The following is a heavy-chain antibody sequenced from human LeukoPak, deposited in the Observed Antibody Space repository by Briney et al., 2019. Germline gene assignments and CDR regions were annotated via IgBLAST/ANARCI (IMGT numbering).Heavy chain of an antibody. V-gene: IGHV3-74*01. D-gene: IGHD6-19*01. CDR1: GFTFSTYW. CDR3: VRGQWVENYFDY. CDR2: INNDGSRT. Sequence: GGSLRLSCAASGFTFSTYWMHWVRQVPGKGLVWVSRINNDGSRTTYADSVKGRFTVSRDNSESTLYLQMNSLRVEDTAVYYCVRGQWVENYFDYWGQGTLVTVSS. J-gene: IGHJ4*02.